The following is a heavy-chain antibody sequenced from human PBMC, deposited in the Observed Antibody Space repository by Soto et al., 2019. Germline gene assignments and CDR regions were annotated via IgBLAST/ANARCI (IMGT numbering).Heavy chain of an antibody. CDR3: AKLGATYSHLGYYFDY. Sequence: GGSLRLSCAASGFIFDSYGMGWVRQAPGKGLEWVSAITGVGRSTYYTDSVKGRFTISRDNSKNTLFLEMNGLRAEDTAVYYCAKLGATYSHLGYYFDYWGQGTLVTVSS. CDR1: GFIFDSYG. J-gene: IGHJ4*02. D-gene: IGHD3-16*01. CDR2: ITGVGRST. V-gene: IGHV3-23*01.